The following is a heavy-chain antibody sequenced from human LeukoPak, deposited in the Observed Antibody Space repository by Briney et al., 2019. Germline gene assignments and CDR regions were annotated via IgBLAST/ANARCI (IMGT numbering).Heavy chain of an antibody. V-gene: IGHV3-11*04. Sequence: GGSLRLSCAASGFTFSEYYMGWLRQVPGKGLEWVSHISSSGSVEYYADSVRGRVTISRDNAKNSLHMQINSLGGADTALFHCAGARGSYAFDYWGQGTLVTVAS. D-gene: IGHD1-26*01. CDR3: AGARGSYAFDY. J-gene: IGHJ4*02. CDR2: ISSSGSVE. CDR1: GFTFSEYY.